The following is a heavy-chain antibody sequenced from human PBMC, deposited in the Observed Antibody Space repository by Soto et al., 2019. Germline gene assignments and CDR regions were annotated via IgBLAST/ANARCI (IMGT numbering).Heavy chain of an antibody. CDR1: GGTFSSYA. J-gene: IGHJ6*02. V-gene: IGHV1-69*13. CDR2: IIPIFGTA. D-gene: IGHD5-18*01. CDR3: ATGSRGYSYGVDYYYYGMDV. Sequence: RASVKVSCKASGGTFSSYAISWVRQAPGQGLEWMGGIIPIFGTANYAQKFQGRVTITADESTSTAYMELSSLRSEDTAVYYCATGSRGYSYGVDYYYYGMDVWGQGTTVTVSS.